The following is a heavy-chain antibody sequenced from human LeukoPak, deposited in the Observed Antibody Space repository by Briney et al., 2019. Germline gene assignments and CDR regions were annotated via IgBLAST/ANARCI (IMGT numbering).Heavy chain of an antibody. CDR3: ARKLDAFDI. Sequence: SETLSLTCAVYGGSFSGYYWSWIRQPPGKGLEWIGEINHSGSTNYNPSLKSRVTISVDTSKIQFSLKLSSVTAADTAVYYCARKLDAFDIWGQGTMVTVSS. D-gene: IGHD1-1*01. J-gene: IGHJ3*02. CDR2: INHSGST. V-gene: IGHV4-34*01. CDR1: GGSFSGYY.